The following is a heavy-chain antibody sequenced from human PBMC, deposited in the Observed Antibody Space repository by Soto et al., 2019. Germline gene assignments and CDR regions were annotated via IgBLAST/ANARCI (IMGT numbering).Heavy chain of an antibody. CDR1: GDSFSKFG. CDR2: ISGYSGQT. Sequence: HVLLVQSGPEVRKPGASVNVSCMASGDSFSKFGINWVRQAPGQGLEWMGWISGYSGQTNYAQKFQDRVTMTRDTSTTTAYMELRTLRSDDTAVYFCASDHSGPDWGQGTLVTVSS. V-gene: IGHV1-18*01. CDR3: ASDHSGPD. D-gene: IGHD6-25*01. J-gene: IGHJ4*02.